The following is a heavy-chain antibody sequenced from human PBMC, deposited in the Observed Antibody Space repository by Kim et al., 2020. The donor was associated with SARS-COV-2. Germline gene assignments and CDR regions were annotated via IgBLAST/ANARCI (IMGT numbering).Heavy chain of an antibody. CDR1: EYTFTSYF. D-gene: IGHD3-10*01. J-gene: IGHJ4*01. CDR3: ARDSYYDSGTYAKFWGF. CDR2: INPTDGHT. V-gene: IGHV1-46*01. Sequence: ASVKVSCKAFEYTFTSYFLHWVRQAPGQGLEWMGIINPTDGHTTYAQKFQGRVTMTKDTSTSTVYMQLSRLRPDDTAVYYCARDSYYDSGTYAKFWGFWGHGTLVTVSS.